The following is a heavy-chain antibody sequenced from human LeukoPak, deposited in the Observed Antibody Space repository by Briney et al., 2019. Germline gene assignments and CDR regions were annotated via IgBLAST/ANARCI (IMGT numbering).Heavy chain of an antibody. CDR3: ARAHSSSSTFDL. V-gene: IGHV3-33*01. J-gene: IGHJ4*02. D-gene: IGHD6-6*01. CDR2: IWYDGSKK. CDR1: GFTFSDYG. Sequence: GRSLRLSCAASGFTFSDYGIHWVRQAPGQGLEWVALIWYDGSKKYYADSVKGRFTISRDNTKNTLYLQLNSLRTDDTAVYYCARAHSSSSTFDLWGQGTLVTVSS.